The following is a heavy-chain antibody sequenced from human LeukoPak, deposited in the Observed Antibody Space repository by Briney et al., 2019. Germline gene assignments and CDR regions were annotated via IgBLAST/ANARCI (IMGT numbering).Heavy chain of an antibody. D-gene: IGHD3-3*01. Sequence: ASVKVSCKASGYTFTGYYMHWVRQAPGQGLEWMGWINPNSGGTNYAQKFQGRVTMTRDTSISTAYMELSRLRSDDTAVYYCARDRTTGRTLGGGLKDFLEWFPFDYWGQGTLVTVSS. V-gene: IGHV1-2*02. CDR1: GYTFTGYY. J-gene: IGHJ4*02. CDR2: INPNSGGT. CDR3: ARDRTTGRTLGGGLKDFLEWFPFDY.